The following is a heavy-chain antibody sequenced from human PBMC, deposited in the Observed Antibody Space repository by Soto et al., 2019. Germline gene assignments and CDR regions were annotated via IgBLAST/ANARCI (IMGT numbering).Heavy chain of an antibody. CDR1: GYTFTGYY. CDR2: INPNSGGT. CDR3: ARPGIAVAGIDAFDI. V-gene: IGHV1-2*02. J-gene: IGHJ3*02. D-gene: IGHD6-19*01. Sequence: QVQLVQSGAEVKKPGASVKVSCKASGYTFTGYYMHWVRQAPGQGLEWMGWINPNSGGTNYAQKFQGMVTMTRDTSISTAYMELSRLRSDDTAVYYCARPGIAVAGIDAFDIWGQGTMVTVSS.